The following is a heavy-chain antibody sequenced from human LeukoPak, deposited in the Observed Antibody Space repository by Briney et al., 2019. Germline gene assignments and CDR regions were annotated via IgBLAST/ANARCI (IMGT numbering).Heavy chain of an antibody. V-gene: IGHV3-23*01. CDR2: LNGDSSLI. CDR3: AKDSGTYPAWFFDY. J-gene: IGHJ4*02. D-gene: IGHD1-26*01. Sequence: PGGSLRLSCAASGFPFNSYAMTWVRQAPGKGLEWVSTLNGDSSLIYYADSVKGRFTISRDTSKNTLYLQMNSLRADDTAIYYCAKDSGTYPAWFFDYWGQGLLVTVSS. CDR1: GFPFNSYA.